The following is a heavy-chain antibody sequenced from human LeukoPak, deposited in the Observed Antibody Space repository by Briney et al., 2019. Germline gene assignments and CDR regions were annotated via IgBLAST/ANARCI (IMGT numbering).Heavy chain of an antibody. V-gene: IGHV3-7*03. CDR3: ARHLTNLDILPGYYSYYFDS. Sequence: GGSLRLSCAASGFTFSSYWMGWVRQAPGKGLEGVANIKQDGSEKYYVDSVKGRFTISRDNAKNSLYLQMNSLRAEDTAVYYCARHLTNLDILPGYYSYYFDSWGQGTLVTVSS. CDR2: IKQDGSEK. J-gene: IGHJ4*02. D-gene: IGHD3-9*01. CDR1: GFTFSSYW.